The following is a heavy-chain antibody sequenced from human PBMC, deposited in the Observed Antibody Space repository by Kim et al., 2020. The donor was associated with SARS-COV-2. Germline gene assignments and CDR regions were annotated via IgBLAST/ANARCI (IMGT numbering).Heavy chain of an antibody. CDR3: TRDYYDSSGYYSY. D-gene: IGHD3-22*01. CDR2: IRSKAYGGTT. CDR1: GFTFGDYA. J-gene: IGHJ4*02. Sequence: GESLKISCTASGFTFGDYAMSWFRQAPGKGLEWVGFIRSKAYGGTTEYAASVKGRFTISRDDSKSIAYLQMNSLKTEDTAVYYCTRDYYDSSGYYSYWGQGTLVTVSS. V-gene: IGHV3-49*03.